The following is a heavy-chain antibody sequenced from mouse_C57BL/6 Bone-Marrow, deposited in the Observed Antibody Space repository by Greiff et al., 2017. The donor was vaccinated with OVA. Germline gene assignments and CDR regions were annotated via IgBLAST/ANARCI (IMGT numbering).Heavy chain of an antibody. V-gene: IGHV10-1*01. Sequence: EVKLMESGGGLVQPKGSLKLSCAASGFSFNTYAMNWVRQAPGKGLEWVARIRSKSNNYATYYAYSVKDRFTISRDDSESMRYLQMNNLKTEDTDMYYCVRHGYYAMDYWGQGTSVTVSS. CDR2: IRSKSNNYAT. J-gene: IGHJ4*01. CDR3: VRHGYYAMDY. CDR1: GFSFNTYA.